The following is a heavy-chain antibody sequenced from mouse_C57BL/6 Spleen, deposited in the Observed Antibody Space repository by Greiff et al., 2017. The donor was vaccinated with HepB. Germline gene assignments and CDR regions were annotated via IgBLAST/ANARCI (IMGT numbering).Heavy chain of an antibody. CDR3: AREDYSNYLAWFAY. Sequence: EVMLVESGGGLVKPGGSLKLSCAASGFTFSSYAMSWVRQTPEKRLEWVATISDGGSYTYYPDNVKGRFTISRDNAKNNLYLQMSHLKSEDTAMYYCAREDYSNYLAWFAYWGQGTLVTVSA. CDR2: ISDGGSYT. J-gene: IGHJ3*01. D-gene: IGHD2-5*01. CDR1: GFTFSSYA. V-gene: IGHV5-4*01.